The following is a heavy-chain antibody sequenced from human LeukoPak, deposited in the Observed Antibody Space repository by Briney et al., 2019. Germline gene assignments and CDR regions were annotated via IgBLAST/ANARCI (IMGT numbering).Heavy chain of an antibody. CDR1: GFTFSSYW. CDR2: IKQDGSET. D-gene: IGHD5-24*01. V-gene: IGHV3-7*01. J-gene: IGHJ4*02. CDR3: AREGGGYNNRGFDY. Sequence: GGSLRLSCAASGFTFSSYWMSWVRQAPGKGLEWVANIKQDGSETHYVDSVKGRFTISRDNAKNSLYLQMNSLRAEDTAVYYCAREGGGYNNRGFDYWGQGTLVTVSS.